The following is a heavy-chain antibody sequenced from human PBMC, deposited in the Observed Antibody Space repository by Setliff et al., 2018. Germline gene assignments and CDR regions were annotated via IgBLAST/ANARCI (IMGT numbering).Heavy chain of an antibody. D-gene: IGHD3-10*01. Sequence: SETLSLTCTVSGASISSGGYYWTWIRQNAGKALEWIGHISHSGSTTYNPSLKSRLTISPDTSKNHFTLKLNSVTAADTALYYCARSPSSGAYLNPLPFCSDDWGQGTLVTVSS. V-gene: IGHV4-61*09. J-gene: IGHJ4*02. CDR2: ISHSGST. CDR1: GASISSGGYY. CDR3: ARSPSSGAYLNPLPFCSDD.